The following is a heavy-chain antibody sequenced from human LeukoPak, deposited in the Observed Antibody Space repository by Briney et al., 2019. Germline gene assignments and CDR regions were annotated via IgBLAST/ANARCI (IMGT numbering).Heavy chain of an antibody. CDR1: GYTFTGYY. CDR2: INPNSGGT. D-gene: IGHD3-3*01. CDR3: ARDLWKRSRFDC. V-gene: IGHV1-2*02. J-gene: IGHJ5*01. Sequence: ASVTVSCKASGYTFTGYYMHWVRQAPGQGLEWMGWINPNSGGTNYAQKFQGRVTMTRDTSISTAYMELSRLRSDDTAVYYCARDLWKRSRFDCWGQGTLVTVSS.